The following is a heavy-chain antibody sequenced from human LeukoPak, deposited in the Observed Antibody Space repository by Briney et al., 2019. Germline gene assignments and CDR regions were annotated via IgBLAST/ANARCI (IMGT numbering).Heavy chain of an antibody. CDR3: ARVSRRYYYDSSGYYYAGP. D-gene: IGHD3-22*01. Sequence: SETLSLTCTVSGGSISSGDYYWSWIRQPPGKGLEWIGYIYYSGSTYYNPSLKSRVTISVDTSKNQFSLKLSSVTAADTAVYYCARVSRRYYYDSSGYYYAGPWGQGTLVTVS. CDR2: IYYSGST. CDR1: GGSISSGDYY. V-gene: IGHV4-30-4*01. J-gene: IGHJ5*02.